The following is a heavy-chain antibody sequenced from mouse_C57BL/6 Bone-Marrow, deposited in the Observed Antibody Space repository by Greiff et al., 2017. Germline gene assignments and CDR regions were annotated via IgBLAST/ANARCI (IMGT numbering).Heavy chain of an antibody. J-gene: IGHJ3*01. V-gene: IGHV1-19*01. Sequence: EVMLVESGPVLVKPGASVKMSCKASGYTFTDYYMNWVKQSHGKSLEWIGVINPYNGGTSYNQKFKGKATLTVDKSSSTAYMELNSLTSEDSAVYYCARWGAYWGQGTLVTVSA. CDR2: INPYNGGT. CDR3: ARWGAY. CDR1: GYTFTDYY.